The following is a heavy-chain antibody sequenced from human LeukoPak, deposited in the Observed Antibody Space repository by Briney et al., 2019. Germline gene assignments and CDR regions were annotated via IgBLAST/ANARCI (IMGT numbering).Heavy chain of an antibody. D-gene: IGHD3-22*01. Sequence: PGGSLRLSCAASGFTVSSNYMSCVRQAPGKRLEWVSVIYCGGSTYYADSVKGRFIICRDNSKSKLYLQMSSVRPEAMAVYYCASEGISSGYYDFDYWGQGTLVTVSS. CDR2: IYCGGST. CDR3: ASEGISSGYYDFDY. J-gene: IGHJ4*02. CDR1: GFTVSSNY. V-gene: IGHV3-66*02.